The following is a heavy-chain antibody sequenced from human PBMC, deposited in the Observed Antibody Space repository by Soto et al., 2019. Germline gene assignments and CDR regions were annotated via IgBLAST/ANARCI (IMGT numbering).Heavy chain of an antibody. J-gene: IGHJ3*02. D-gene: IGHD3-3*01. Sequence: ASVKVSCKASGYTFTSYDINWVRQATGQGLEWMGWMNPNSGNTGYAQKFQGRVTMTRNTSISTAYMELSSLRSEDTAVYYCARGLPRDKYYDFWSGYYDAFDIWGQ. CDR2: MNPNSGNT. CDR3: ARGLPRDKYYDFWSGYYDAFDI. CDR1: GYTFTSYD. V-gene: IGHV1-8*01.